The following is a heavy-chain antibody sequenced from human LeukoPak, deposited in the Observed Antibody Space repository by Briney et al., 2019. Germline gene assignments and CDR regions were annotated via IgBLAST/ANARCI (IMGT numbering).Heavy chain of an antibody. V-gene: IGHV3-7*01. CDR1: GFAFSSYW. D-gene: IGHD6-13*01. Sequence: PGGSLRLSCAASGFAFSSYWMSWVRRAPGKGLEWVANIKQDGSEKYYVDSVKGRFTISRDNAKNSLYLQMNSLRAEDTAVYYCARDRTSVIAAAGNWFDPWGQGTLVTVSS. J-gene: IGHJ5*02. CDR2: IKQDGSEK. CDR3: ARDRTSVIAAAGNWFDP.